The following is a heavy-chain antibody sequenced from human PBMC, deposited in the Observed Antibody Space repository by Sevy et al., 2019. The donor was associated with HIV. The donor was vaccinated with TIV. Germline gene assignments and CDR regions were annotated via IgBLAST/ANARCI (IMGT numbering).Heavy chain of an antibody. V-gene: IGHV4-30-4*01. J-gene: IGHJ5*02. Sequence: SETLSLTCTVSGGSISSGNYYWHWIRQPPGKGLEWIGYISYTGNTYYNPSLKGPVTISVDTSNNQFSLRLTSVTAADTAVYYYAREATEYTSFSVWFDPWGQGTLVTVSS. CDR3: AREATEYTSFSVWFDP. D-gene: IGHD1-26*01. CDR2: ISYTGNT. CDR1: GGSISSGNYY.